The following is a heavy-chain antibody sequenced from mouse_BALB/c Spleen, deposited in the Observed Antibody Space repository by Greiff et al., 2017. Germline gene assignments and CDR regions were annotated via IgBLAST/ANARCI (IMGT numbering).Heavy chain of an antibody. V-gene: IGHV5-17*02. D-gene: IGHD2-4*01. J-gene: IGHJ1*01. CDR2: ISSGSSTI. Sequence: EVNVVESGGGLVQPGGSRKLSCAASGFTFSSFGMHWVRQAPEKGLEWVAYISSGSSTIYYADTVKGRFTISRDNPKNTLFLQMTSLRSEDTAMYYCALITPRYFDVWGAGTTVTVSS. CDR3: ALITPRYFDV. CDR1: GFTFSSFG.